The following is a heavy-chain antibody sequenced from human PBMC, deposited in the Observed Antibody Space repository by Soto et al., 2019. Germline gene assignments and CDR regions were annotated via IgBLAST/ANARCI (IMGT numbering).Heavy chain of an antibody. D-gene: IGHD1-26*01. V-gene: IGHV1-18*04. CDR2: VSANNENT. Sequence: QLEQSGSEVKEPGASVKVSCKASGYPFSRYGISWVRQAPGQGLEWMGWVSANNENTNYAQAFQGRVTMTTDASTSTAYMELRSLRSDDTAVYYWARLTWEFDTNSPLDYWGQGTLVTVSS. CDR1: GYPFSRYG. CDR3: ARLTWEFDTNSPLDY. J-gene: IGHJ4*02.